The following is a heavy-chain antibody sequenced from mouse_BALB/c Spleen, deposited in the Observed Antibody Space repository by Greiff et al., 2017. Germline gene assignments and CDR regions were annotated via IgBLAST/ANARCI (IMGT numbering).Heavy chain of an antibody. J-gene: IGHJ3*01. CDR2: INPSNGRT. V-gene: IGHV1S81*02. CDR1: GYTFTSYW. D-gene: IGHD2-2*01. Sequence: QVQLQQPGAELVKPGASVKLSCKASGYTFTSYWMHWVKQRPGQGLEWIGEINPSNGRTNYNEKFKSKATLTVDKSSSTAYMQLSSLTSEDSAVYYCARDDGYDGFADWGQGTLVTVSA. CDR3: ARDDGYDGFAD.